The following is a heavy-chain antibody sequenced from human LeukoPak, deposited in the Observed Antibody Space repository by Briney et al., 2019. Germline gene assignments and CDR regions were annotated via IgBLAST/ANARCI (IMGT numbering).Heavy chain of an antibody. CDR3: ARVSGARPRNYFDY. CDR1: GYSFTSYW. Sequence: GESLKISCKGSGYSFTSYWIGWVHQMPGKGLEWMGIIYPGDSDTRYSPSFQGQVTISADKSISTAYMELSSLRSEDTAVYYCARVSGARPRNYFDYWGQGTLVTVSS. D-gene: IGHD1-26*01. CDR2: IYPGDSDT. V-gene: IGHV5-51*07. J-gene: IGHJ4*02.